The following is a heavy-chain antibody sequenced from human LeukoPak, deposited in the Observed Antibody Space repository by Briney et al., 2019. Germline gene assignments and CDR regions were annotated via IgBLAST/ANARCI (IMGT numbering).Heavy chain of an antibody. Sequence: ASVKVSCKASGYTFTSYGISWVRQATGQGLEWMGWMNPNSGNTGYAQKFQGRVTITRNTSISTAYMELSSLRSEDTAVYYCARGVVAATGWYFDLWGRGTLVTVSS. V-gene: IGHV1-8*03. J-gene: IGHJ2*01. CDR1: GYTFTSYG. D-gene: IGHD2-15*01. CDR3: ARGVVAATGWYFDL. CDR2: MNPNSGNT.